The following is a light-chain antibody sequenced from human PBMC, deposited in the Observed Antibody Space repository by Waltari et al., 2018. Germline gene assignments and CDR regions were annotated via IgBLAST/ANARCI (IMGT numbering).Light chain of an antibody. V-gene: IGKV4-1*01. CDR1: QSVLYSSNNKDY. CDR2: WAS. Sequence: DIVMTQSPDSLAVSLGERATINCKSSQSVLYSSNNKDYLAWYQQKPGQPPKLLIYWASTREAGGPDRFSGGGSGTDFSLTISSLQAEDVAVYYCQQYYNTPYTFGQGTKLEIK. J-gene: IGKJ2*01. CDR3: QQYYNTPYT.